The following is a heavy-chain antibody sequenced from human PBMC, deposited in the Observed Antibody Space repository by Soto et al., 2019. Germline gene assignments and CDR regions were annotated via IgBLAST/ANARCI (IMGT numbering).Heavy chain of an antibody. Sequence: SEPLSLTCAVYGGSFSGYYWSCIRQPPGKGLEWIGEINHSGSTNYNPSLKSRVTISVDTSKNQFSLKLSSVTAADTAVYYCARFFNILTGSYPFDYWGQGALVTVSS. J-gene: IGHJ4*02. D-gene: IGHD3-9*01. CDR2: INHSGST. CDR1: GGSFSGYY. V-gene: IGHV4-34*01. CDR3: ARFFNILTGSYPFDY.